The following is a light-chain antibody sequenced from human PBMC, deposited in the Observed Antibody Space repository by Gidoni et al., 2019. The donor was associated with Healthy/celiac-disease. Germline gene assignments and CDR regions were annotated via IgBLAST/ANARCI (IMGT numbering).Light chain of an antibody. CDR2: AAS. V-gene: IGKV1-39*01. CDR1: QSISSY. CDR3: QQSYSTPYT. J-gene: IGKJ2*01. Sequence: DIQMTQYPSSLSASVGDRVTITCRASQSISSYLTWYQQKPGQAPKLLIYAASSLQSGVPSRFSGSGSGTDFTLTISSLQPEDFATYYCQQSYSTPYTFGQGTKLEIK.